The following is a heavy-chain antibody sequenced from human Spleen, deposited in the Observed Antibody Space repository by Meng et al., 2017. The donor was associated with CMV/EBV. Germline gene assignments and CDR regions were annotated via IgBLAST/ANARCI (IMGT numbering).Heavy chain of an antibody. CDR1: GFTVSSNY. CDR3: AKDLGTEYQLLMEGNYHYYAMDV. Sequence: GESLKISCAASGFTVSSNYMSWVRQAPGKGLEWVSVIYSGGSTYYADSVKGRFTISRDNSKNTLYLQMNSLRAEDTAVYYCAKDLGTEYQLLMEGNYHYYAMDVWGQGTTVTVSS. J-gene: IGHJ6*02. V-gene: IGHV3-53*01. D-gene: IGHD2-2*01. CDR2: IYSGGST.